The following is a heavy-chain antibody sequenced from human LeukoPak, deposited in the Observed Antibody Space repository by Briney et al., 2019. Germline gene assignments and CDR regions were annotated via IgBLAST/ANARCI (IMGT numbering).Heavy chain of an antibody. CDR3: AKRERWLQFAGHGFDV. Sequence: TGGSLRLSCAASGFTFSSYWMHWVRQAPGKGLVWVSRINSDGSSTSYADSVKGRFTISRDNAKNTLYLQMNSLRAEDTAVYYCAKRERWLQFAGHGFDVWGQGTMVTVSS. V-gene: IGHV3-74*01. CDR1: GFTFSSYW. CDR2: INSDGSST. D-gene: IGHD5-24*01. J-gene: IGHJ3*01.